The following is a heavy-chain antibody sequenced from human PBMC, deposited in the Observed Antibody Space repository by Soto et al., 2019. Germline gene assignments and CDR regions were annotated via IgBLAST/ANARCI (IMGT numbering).Heavy chain of an antibody. CDR3: SRRLRVAPVAFDI. CDR1: GYSFTSYW. D-gene: IGHD5-12*01. V-gene: IGHV5-51*01. J-gene: IGHJ3*02. CDR2: IYPGDSDS. Sequence: GESLKISCKGSGYSFTSYWIGWVRQMPGKGLEWMGIIYPGDSDSRYSPSFPGKVTISADKSISTAYLQWSRLKASDTAMYFCSRRLRVAPVAFDIWGQGTMVTVSS.